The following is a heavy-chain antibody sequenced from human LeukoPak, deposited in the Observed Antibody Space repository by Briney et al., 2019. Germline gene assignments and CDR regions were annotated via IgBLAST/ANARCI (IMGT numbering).Heavy chain of an antibody. D-gene: IGHD5-18*01. CDR1: GGTFSSHA. Sequence: ASVKVSCKASGGTFSSHAISWVRQAPGQGLEWMGGIIPILGTANYAQKFQGRVTITADESTSTAYMELSSLRSEDTAVYYCATKRGYSYGSPHWGQGTLVTVSS. CDR2: IIPILGTA. V-gene: IGHV1-69*13. J-gene: IGHJ4*02. CDR3: ATKRGYSYGSPH.